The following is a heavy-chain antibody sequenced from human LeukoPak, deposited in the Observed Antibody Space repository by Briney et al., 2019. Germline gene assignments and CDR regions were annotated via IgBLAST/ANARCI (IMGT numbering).Heavy chain of an antibody. J-gene: IGHJ5*02. CDR1: GDSFSNTNYY. D-gene: IGHD6-19*01. CDR2: IHCDGRT. V-gene: IGHV4-39*01. CDR3: ARLRAGLDWLDP. Sequence: SETLSLTCTVSGDSFSNTNYYWDWIRQPPGKGLEWIGAIHCDGRTYYNPSLKSRVTISGDTSENQFSLKLSSVTAADTAIYYCARLRAGLDWLDPWGQGTLVAVSS.